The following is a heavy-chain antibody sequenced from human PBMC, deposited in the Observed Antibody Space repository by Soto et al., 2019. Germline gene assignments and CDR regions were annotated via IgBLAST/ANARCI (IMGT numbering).Heavy chain of an antibody. CDR2: IYYSGST. CDR1: GGSISSSSYY. J-gene: IGHJ3*02. CDR3: ARHYYDILTGWDDAFDI. D-gene: IGHD3-9*01. Sequence: SETLSLTCTVSGGSISSSSYYWGWIRQPPGKGLEWIGSIYYSGSTYYNPSLKSRVTISVDTSKNQFSLKLSSVTAADTAVYYCARHYYDILTGWDDAFDIWGQGTMVTVS. V-gene: IGHV4-39*01.